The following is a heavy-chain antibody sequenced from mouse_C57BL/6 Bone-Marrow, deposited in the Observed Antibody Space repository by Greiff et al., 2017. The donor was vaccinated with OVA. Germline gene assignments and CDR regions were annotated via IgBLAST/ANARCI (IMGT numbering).Heavy chain of an antibody. CDR3: ARSGITTVVSYYAMDY. CDR2: IDPSDSET. V-gene: IGHV1-52*01. Sequence: QVQLQQPGAELVRPGSSVKLSCKASGYTFTSYWMHWVKQRPIQGLEWIGNIDPSDSETHYNQKFKDKATLTVDKSSSTAYMQLSSLTSEDSAVYYCARSGITTVVSYYAMDYWGQGTSVTVSS. J-gene: IGHJ4*01. CDR1: GYTFTSYW. D-gene: IGHD1-1*01.